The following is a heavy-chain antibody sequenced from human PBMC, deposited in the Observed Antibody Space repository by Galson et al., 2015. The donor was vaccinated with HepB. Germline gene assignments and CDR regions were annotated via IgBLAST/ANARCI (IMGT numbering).Heavy chain of an antibody. CDR1: GGTFSSYA. J-gene: IGHJ6*03. CDR3: ASTRLSVPAAISYYYYMDV. Sequence: SVKVSCKASGGTFSSYAISWVRQAPGQGLEWMGGIIPIFGTANYAQKFPGRVTITADKSTSTAYMELSSLRSEDTAVYYCASTRLSVPAAISYYYYMDVWGKGTTVTVSS. V-gene: IGHV1-69*06. CDR2: IIPIFGTA. D-gene: IGHD2-2*01.